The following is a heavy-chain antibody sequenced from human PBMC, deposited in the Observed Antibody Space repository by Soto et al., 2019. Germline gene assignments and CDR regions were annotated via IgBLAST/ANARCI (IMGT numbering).Heavy chain of an antibody. D-gene: IGHD2-2*01. CDR3: AREDRDRETGLVPAAIDGMDV. CDR2: IKQDGSEK. J-gene: IGHJ6*02. CDR1: GFTFSSYW. V-gene: IGHV3-7*01. Sequence: GGSLRLSCAASGFTFSSYWMSWVRQAPGKGLEWVANIKQDGSEKYYVDSVKGRFTISRDNAKNSLYLQMNSLRAEDTALYYCAREDRDRETGLVPAAIDGMDVWGQGTTVTVSS.